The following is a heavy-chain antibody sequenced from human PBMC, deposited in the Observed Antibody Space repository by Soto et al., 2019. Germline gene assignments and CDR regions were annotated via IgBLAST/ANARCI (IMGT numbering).Heavy chain of an antibody. CDR3: ASSYSNYALIDYYYYGMDV. V-gene: IGHV1-3*01. D-gene: IGHD4-4*01. CDR2: INAGNGNT. J-gene: IGHJ6*02. Sequence: GASVKVSCKASGYTFTSCAMHWVRQAPGQRLEWMGWINAGNGNTKYSQKFQGRVTITRDTSASTAYMELSSLRSEDTAVYYCASSYSNYALIDYYYYGMDVWGQGTTVTAP. CDR1: GYTFTSCA.